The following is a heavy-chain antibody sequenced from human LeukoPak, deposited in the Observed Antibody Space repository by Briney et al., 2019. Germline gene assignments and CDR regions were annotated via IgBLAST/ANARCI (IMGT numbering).Heavy chain of an antibody. Sequence: GGSLRLSCAASGFTFRNHAVNGGREAPGKGVEWVSVMSGSGETTYSADSVKGRFTISRDNSQNTLSLQMTSLRGEDTALYYCAKDRGMVGASVRAFDYWGQGTLVTASS. D-gene: IGHD1-26*01. J-gene: IGHJ4*02. CDR2: MSGSGETT. CDR3: AKDRGMVGASVRAFDY. V-gene: IGHV3-23*01. CDR1: GFTFRNHA.